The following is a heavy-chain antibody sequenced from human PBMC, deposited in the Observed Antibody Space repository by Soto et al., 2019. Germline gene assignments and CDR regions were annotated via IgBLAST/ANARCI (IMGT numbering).Heavy chain of an antibody. Sequence: GESLKISCAASGFTVSSNYMSWVRQAPGKGLEWVSVIYSGGSTYYADSVKGRFTISRDNSKNTLYLQMNSLRAEDTAVYYCARDPYYDSSGYYSGNAFDIWGQGTMVTVSS. CDR1: GFTVSSNY. CDR3: ARDPYYDSSGYYSGNAFDI. CDR2: IYSGGST. V-gene: IGHV3-53*01. D-gene: IGHD3-22*01. J-gene: IGHJ3*02.